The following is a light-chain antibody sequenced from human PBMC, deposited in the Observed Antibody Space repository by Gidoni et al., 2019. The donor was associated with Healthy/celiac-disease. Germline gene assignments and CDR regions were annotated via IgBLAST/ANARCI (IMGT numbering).Light chain of an antibody. V-gene: IGKV1-39*01. CDR1: QSISSY. Sequence: DIQMTQSPSSLSAYVGDRVTITCRASQSISSYLNWYQQKPGKAPKLLIYAASSLQSGVPSRFSGSGSGTDFTLTISSLQPEDFATYYCQQSYSTLWTFGQXTKVEIK. J-gene: IGKJ1*01. CDR3: QQSYSTLWT. CDR2: AAS.